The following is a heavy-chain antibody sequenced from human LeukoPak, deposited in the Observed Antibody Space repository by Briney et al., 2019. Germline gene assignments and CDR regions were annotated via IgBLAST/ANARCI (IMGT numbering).Heavy chain of an antibody. CDR1: GFTFSSYS. CDR3: ARMGIAVAGQEHTFDY. CDR2: ISSSSSYI. V-gene: IGHV3-21*01. Sequence: GGSLRLSCAASGFTFSSYSMNWDRQAPGKGLEWVSSISSSSSYIYYADSVKGRFTISRDNAKNSLYLQMNSLRAEDTAVYYCARMGIAVAGQEHTFDYWGQGTLVTVSS. J-gene: IGHJ4*02. D-gene: IGHD6-19*01.